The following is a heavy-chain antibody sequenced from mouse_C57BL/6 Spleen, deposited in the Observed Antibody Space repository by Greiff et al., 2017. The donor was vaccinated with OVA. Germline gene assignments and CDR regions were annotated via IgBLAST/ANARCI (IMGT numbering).Heavy chain of an antibody. Sequence: VQLQQSVAELVRPGASVKLSCTASGFNIKNTYMHWVKQRPEQGLEWIGRIDPANGNTKYAPKFQGKATITADTSSNTAYLQRSSLTSEDTAIFYFTREGLLLRGGFDDRGQGTTLTVSS. D-gene: IGHD1-1*01. V-gene: IGHV14-3*01. CDR2: IDPANGNT. J-gene: IGHJ2*01. CDR1: GFNIKNTY. CDR3: TREGLLLRGGFDD.